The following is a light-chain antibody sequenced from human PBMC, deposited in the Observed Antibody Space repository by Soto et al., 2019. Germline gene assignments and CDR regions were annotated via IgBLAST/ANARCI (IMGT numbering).Light chain of an antibody. J-gene: IGKJ3*01. V-gene: IGKV1-33*01. CDR3: QKSDHLPL. CDR2: DAY. Sequence: TQMAQSPPSASAYLVHVVTITCQASNDIGNSLYWYQDKPGQAPKLVIYDAYNLETGVQSTFSGGGYGTHFTFTISSLRPEDIGTYYCQKSDHLPLFGPGTKVDI. CDR1: NDIGNS.